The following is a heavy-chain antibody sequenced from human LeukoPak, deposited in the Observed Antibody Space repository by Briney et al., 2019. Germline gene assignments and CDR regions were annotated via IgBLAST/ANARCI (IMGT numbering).Heavy chain of an antibody. Sequence: AETLSLTYTLSGGSLSSSSYYWGWIRQPPGKGLEWIVRIYYSGSTYYNPSLNSRVTISVDTSKNQFSLKRSSGTAADTAWYYCARGLGRYNCFYPWGEGTLVTASS. CDR1: GGSLSSSSYY. D-gene: IGHD6-6*01. CDR2: IYYSGST. J-gene: IGHJ5*02. CDR3: ARGLGRYNCFYP. V-gene: IGHV4-39*07.